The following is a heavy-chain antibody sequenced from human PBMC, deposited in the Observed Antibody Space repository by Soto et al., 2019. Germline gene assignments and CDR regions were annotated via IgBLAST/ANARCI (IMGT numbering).Heavy chain of an antibody. Sequence: GGSLRLSCAASGFTFSDYYMSWIRQAPGKGLEWVSYISSSGSTIYYADSVKGRFTISRDNAKNSLYLQMNSLRDEDTAVYYCARDAPDRADDSSGYWTFDYWGQGTLVTVSS. CDR1: GFTFSDYY. V-gene: IGHV3-11*04. CDR2: ISSSGSTI. CDR3: ARDAPDRADDSSGYWTFDY. D-gene: IGHD3-22*01. J-gene: IGHJ4*02.